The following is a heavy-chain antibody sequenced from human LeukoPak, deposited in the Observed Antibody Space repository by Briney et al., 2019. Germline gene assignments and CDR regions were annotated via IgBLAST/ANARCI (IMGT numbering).Heavy chain of an antibody. Sequence: GGSLRLSCAASGFTFSSYAMTWVRQAPGKWLEWVSAISAGGGSTYYADSVKGRFTISRDNSKNTLYLQLNSPRAEDTAVYYCAKAGGWTNYFDYWGQGTLVTVSS. CDR2: ISAGGGST. CDR1: GFTFSSYA. CDR3: AKAGGWTNYFDY. J-gene: IGHJ4*02. V-gene: IGHV3-23*01. D-gene: IGHD2-15*01.